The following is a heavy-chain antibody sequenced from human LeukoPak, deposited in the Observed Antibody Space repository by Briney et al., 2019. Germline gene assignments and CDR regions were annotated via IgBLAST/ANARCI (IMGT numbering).Heavy chain of an antibody. D-gene: IGHD1-1*01. CDR3: ARDNERLFFDY. Sequence: GGSLRLSCAASGFTFSRYIMNWVRQAPGKGLEWVSSICSISSYIYYADLVKGRITISRDNAKNSLYLQMNGLRAEDTAVYYCARDNERLFFDYWGQGTLVTVSS. J-gene: IGHJ4*02. CDR1: GFTFSRYI. V-gene: IGHV3-21*01. CDR2: ICSISSYI.